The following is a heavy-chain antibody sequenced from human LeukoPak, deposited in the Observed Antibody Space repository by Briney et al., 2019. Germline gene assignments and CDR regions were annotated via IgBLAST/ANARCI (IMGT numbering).Heavy chain of an antibody. CDR2: INHSGST. D-gene: IGHD3-22*01. CDR3: ASSSYRSFYDSSGYYPFDY. CDR1: GGSFSGYY. J-gene: IGHJ4*02. V-gene: IGHV4-34*01. Sequence: SETLSLTCAVYGGSFSGYYWSWIRQPPGKGLEWIGEINHSGSTNYNPSLKSRVIISVDTSTNQFSLQLSSVTAADTAVYYCASSSYRSFYDSSGYYPFDYWGQGTLVTVSS.